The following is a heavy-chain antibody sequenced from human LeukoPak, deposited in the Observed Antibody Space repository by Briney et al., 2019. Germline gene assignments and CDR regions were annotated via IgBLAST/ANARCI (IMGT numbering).Heavy chain of an antibody. CDR3: AKGTSGSFYKSFDY. CDR1: GFTFSSYA. V-gene: IGHV3-64*01. Sequence: GGSLRLSCAASGFTFSSYAMHWVRQAPGKGLEYVSAISSNGGSTYYANSVKGRFTISRDNSKNTLYLQMGSLRAEDMAVYYCAKGTSGSFYKSFDYWGQGTLVTVSS. CDR2: ISSNGGST. J-gene: IGHJ4*02. D-gene: IGHD1-26*01.